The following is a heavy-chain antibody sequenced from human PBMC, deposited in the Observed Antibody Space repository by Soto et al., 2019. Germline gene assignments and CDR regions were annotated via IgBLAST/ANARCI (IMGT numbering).Heavy chain of an antibody. CDR3: ARDPYCSSTSCYDGGMDV. V-gene: IGHV3-11*06. CDR1: GFTFSDYY. CDR2: ISSSSSYT. Sequence: WGSLRLSCAASGFTFSDYYMSWIRQAPWKGLEWVSYISSSSSYTNYADSVKGRFTISRDNAKNSLYLQMNSLRAEDTAVYYCARDPYCSSTSCYDGGMDVWGQGTTVTVYS. D-gene: IGHD2-2*01. J-gene: IGHJ6*02.